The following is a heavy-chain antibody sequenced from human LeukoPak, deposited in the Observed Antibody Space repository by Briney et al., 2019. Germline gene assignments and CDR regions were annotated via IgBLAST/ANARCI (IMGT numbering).Heavy chain of an antibody. CDR1: GGSFSGYY. D-gene: IGHD2-2*01. CDR2: INHSGST. V-gene: IGHV4-34*01. J-gene: IGHJ6*03. Sequence: PSETLSLTCAVYGGSFSGYYWSWIRQPPGKGLGWIEEINHSGSTNYNPSLKSRVTISVDTSKNQFSLKLSSVTAADTAVYYCARIPAATPHYYYYYMDVWGKGTTVTISS. CDR3: ARIPAATPHYYYYYMDV.